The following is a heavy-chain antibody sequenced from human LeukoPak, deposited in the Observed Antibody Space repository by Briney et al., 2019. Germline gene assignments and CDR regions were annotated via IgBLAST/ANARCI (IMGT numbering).Heavy chain of an antibody. J-gene: IGHJ4*02. Sequence: ASVKVSCKASGYTFTGYYMHWVRQAPGQGLEWMGWIIPNSGDTNYAQKFQGRVTLTRDTSISTAYMELSRLRSDDTAVYYCARYYGGSAFDHWGQGTLVTVSS. CDR1: GYTFTGYY. CDR2: IIPNSGDT. D-gene: IGHD4-23*01. CDR3: ARYYGGSAFDH. V-gene: IGHV1-2*02.